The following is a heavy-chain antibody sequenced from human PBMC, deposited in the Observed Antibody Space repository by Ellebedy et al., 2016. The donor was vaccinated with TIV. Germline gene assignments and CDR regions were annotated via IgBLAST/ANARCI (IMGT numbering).Heavy chain of an antibody. Sequence: GGSLRLSCTASRFTFSSYWMSWVRQAPGKGLEWVANINQDGRQKYYVDSVKGRFTSSRDNVKNSLYLQVNSLRAEDTAVYYCATDGSYGDYLSPQHAFTIWGQGTMVTVSS. CDR2: INQDGRQK. J-gene: IGHJ3*02. V-gene: IGHV3-7*01. CDR3: ATDGSYGDYLSPQHAFTI. D-gene: IGHD4-17*01. CDR1: RFTFSSYW.